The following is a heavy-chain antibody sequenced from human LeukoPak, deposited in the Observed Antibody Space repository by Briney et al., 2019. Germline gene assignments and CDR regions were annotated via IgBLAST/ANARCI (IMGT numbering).Heavy chain of an antibody. CDR3: ARTYYYGSGSYYSAVY. CDR2: IIPIFGTA. D-gene: IGHD3-10*01. CDR1: GGTFSSYA. V-gene: IGHV1-69*13. Sequence: SVKVSCKASGGTFSSYAISWVRQAPGQGLEWMGGIIPIFGTANYAQRFQGRVTITADESTSTAYMELSSLRSEDTAVYYCARTYYYGSGSYYSAVYWGQGTLVTVSS. J-gene: IGHJ4*02.